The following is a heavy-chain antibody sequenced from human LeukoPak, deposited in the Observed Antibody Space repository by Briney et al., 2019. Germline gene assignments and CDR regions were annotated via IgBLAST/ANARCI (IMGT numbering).Heavy chain of an antibody. V-gene: IGHV4-34*01. CDR1: GGSFSGYY. Sequence: SETLSLTCAVYGGSFSGYYWSWIRQPPGKGLEWIGGINHSGSTNYNPSLKSRVTISVDTSKNQFSLKLSSVTAADTAAYYCARSVLWAYYMDVWGKGTTVTVSS. J-gene: IGHJ6*03. CDR2: INHSGST. CDR3: ARSVLWAYYMDV. D-gene: IGHD3-16*01.